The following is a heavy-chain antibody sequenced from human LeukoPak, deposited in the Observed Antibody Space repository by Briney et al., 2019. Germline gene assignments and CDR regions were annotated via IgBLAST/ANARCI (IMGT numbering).Heavy chain of an antibody. V-gene: IGHV4-59*01. CDR3: ARGGGYASPIGY. J-gene: IGHJ4*02. CDR2: IYHSGST. D-gene: IGHD5-12*01. CDR1: GGSISTYY. Sequence: PSETLSLTCTLSGGSISTYYWSWIRQPPGKGLEWIGYIYHSGSTNYDPSLKSRVTISVDTSKNQFSLKLSSVTAADTAVYYCARGGGYASPIGYWGQGALVTVSS.